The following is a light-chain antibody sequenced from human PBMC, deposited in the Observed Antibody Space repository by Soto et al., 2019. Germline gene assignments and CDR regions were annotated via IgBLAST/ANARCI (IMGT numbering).Light chain of an antibody. CDR2: EVT. V-gene: IGLV2-14*03. J-gene: IGLJ1*01. Sequence: QSVLTQPASVSGSPGQSITISCTGTSSDVGGYNFVSWYQQHPGKAPKLMIYEVTSRPSGVSNRFSGSKSGNTASLTISGLQAEDEADYYCSSFTSNRIYVFGPGTKVTVL. CDR1: SSDVGGYNF. CDR3: SSFTSNRIYV.